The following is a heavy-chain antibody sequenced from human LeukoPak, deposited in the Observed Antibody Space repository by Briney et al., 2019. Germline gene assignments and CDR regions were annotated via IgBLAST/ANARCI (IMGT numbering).Heavy chain of an antibody. CDR1: GFTFGDFV. J-gene: IGHJ4*02. CDR3: IKDAPNGSIDY. CDR2: ISWTGDKV. D-gene: IGHD2-8*01. V-gene: IGHV3-9*01. Sequence: TGGSLRLSCVTSGFTFGDFVMHWVRQAPGKGLECVSTISWTGDKVAYAGSVKGRFTVSRDNAKNSLFLQMNSLRTDDTALYYCIKDAPNGSIDYWGQGTLATVSS.